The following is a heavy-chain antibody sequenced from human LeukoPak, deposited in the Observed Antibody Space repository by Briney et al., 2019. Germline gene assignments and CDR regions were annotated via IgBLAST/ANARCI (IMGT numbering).Heavy chain of an antibody. CDR3: AREYSSSSGYYYGMDV. Sequence: ASVRVSCKASGYTFTGYYMHWVRQAPGQGLEWMGWINPNSGGTNYAPKFQGRVTMTRDTSISTAYMELSRLRSDDTAVYYCAREYSSSSGYYYGMDVWGQGTTVTVSS. CDR2: INPNSGGT. CDR1: GYTFTGYY. D-gene: IGHD6-6*01. V-gene: IGHV1-2*02. J-gene: IGHJ6*02.